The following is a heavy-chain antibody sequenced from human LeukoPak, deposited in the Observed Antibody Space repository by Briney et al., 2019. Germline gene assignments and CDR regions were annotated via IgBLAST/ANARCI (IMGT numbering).Heavy chain of an antibody. Sequence: GGSLRLSCAASRFTLSSYAMSWVRQAPGKGLEWVAVISYDGSNKYYADSVKGRFTISRDNSKNTLYLQMNSLRAEDTAVYYCAKDRIAAVSYLDYWGQGTRVTVSS. D-gene: IGHD6-13*01. CDR2: ISYDGSNK. CDR3: AKDRIAAVSYLDY. V-gene: IGHV3-30*18. J-gene: IGHJ4*02. CDR1: RFTLSSYA.